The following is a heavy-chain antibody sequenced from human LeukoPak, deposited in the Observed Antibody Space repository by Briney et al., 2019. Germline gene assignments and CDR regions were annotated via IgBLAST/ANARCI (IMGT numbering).Heavy chain of an antibody. Sequence: GGSLRLSCAASGFTFSSYGMSWVRQAPGKGLEWVSAISGSGSSTFYADSVKGRFTISRDNSKNTLYLQMDSLSAEDTAVFYCAREGDASGYSYSRYWGQGTLVTVSS. CDR1: GFTFSSYG. J-gene: IGHJ4*02. D-gene: IGHD3-22*01. CDR2: ISGSGSST. CDR3: AREGDASGYSYSRY. V-gene: IGHV3-23*01.